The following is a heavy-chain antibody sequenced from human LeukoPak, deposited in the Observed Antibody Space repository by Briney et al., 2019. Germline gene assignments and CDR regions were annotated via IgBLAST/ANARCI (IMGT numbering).Heavy chain of an antibody. CDR1: GDSVSSNSAA. CDR3: ARDVPDYGYVWGSFDY. CDR2: TYYRSKWYN. D-gene: IGHD3-16*01. V-gene: IGHV6-1*01. J-gene: IGHJ4*02. Sequence: SQTLSLTCAISGDSVSSNSAAWNWIRQSPSRGLEWLGRTYYRSKWYNDYAVSVKSRMTINPDTSKNQFSLQLNSVTPEDTAVYYCARDVPDYGYVWGSFDYWGQGTLVTVSS.